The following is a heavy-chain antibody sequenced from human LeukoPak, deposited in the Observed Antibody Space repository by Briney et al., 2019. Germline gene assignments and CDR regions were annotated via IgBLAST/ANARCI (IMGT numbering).Heavy chain of an antibody. CDR1: GYTFTSYD. CDR3: ARRGKGPESY. Sequence: ASVKVSCKASGYTFTSYDFNWVRQATGQRPEWMGWMSPNSGDTGYAQKFQDRVTMTRNTSISTAYMELRSLRSDDTAVYYCARRGKGPESYWGQGTLVTVSS. CDR2: MSPNSGDT. J-gene: IGHJ4*02. V-gene: IGHV1-8*01.